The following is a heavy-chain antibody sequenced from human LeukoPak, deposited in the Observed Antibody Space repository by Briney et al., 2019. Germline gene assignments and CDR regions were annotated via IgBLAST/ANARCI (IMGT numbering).Heavy chain of an antibody. D-gene: IGHD6-19*01. CDR2: IDPSDSYT. Sequence: GESLRISCKGSGYSFTSYWISWVRQMPGKGLEWMGRIDPSDSYTNYSPSFQGHVTISADKSISTAYLQWSSLKASDSAMYFCARRMAGTKAHDFWGQGTLVTVSS. J-gene: IGHJ4*02. CDR1: GYSFTSYW. V-gene: IGHV5-10-1*01. CDR3: ARRMAGTKAHDF.